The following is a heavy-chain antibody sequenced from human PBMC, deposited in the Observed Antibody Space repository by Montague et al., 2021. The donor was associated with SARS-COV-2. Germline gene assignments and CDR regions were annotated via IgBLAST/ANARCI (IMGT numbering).Heavy chain of an antibody. J-gene: IGHJ4*02. CDR2: THQWGGT. D-gene: IGHD6-13*01. V-gene: IGHV4-4*02. CDR3: ASHFVWKQLST. Sequence: SETLSLTCAVSGDSINSEHWWSLVRQPPGKVLECIDETHQWGGTYYNSLLSSRAIIFLDNSKNQSFLIVTSVTAAATAMYYCASHFVWKQLSTWGQGTLVSVSS. CDR1: GDSINSEHW.